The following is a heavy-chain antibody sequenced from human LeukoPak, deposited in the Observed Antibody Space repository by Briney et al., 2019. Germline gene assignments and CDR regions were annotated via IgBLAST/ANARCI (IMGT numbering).Heavy chain of an antibody. CDR3: ARDGEQRLLLHYFDY. V-gene: IGHV3-30*04. J-gene: IGHJ4*02. D-gene: IGHD6-25*01. CDR2: MPYHGRNE. CDR1: GFTFNNYA. Sequence: GGSLRLSCAASGFTFNNYAVHWVRQAPGKGLEWVAVMPYHGRNEYYADSVKGRFTISRDNSKNTLYLEMNSLRTEDTAVYYCARDGEQRLLLHYFDYWGQGTLVTVSS.